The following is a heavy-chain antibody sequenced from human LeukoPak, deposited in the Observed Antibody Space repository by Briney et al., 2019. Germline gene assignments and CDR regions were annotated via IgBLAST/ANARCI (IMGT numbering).Heavy chain of an antibody. CDR1: GYTLTELS. J-gene: IGHJ4*02. V-gene: IGHV1-24*01. D-gene: IGHD6-13*01. Sequence: ASVKVSCKVSGYTLTELSMLWVRQAPGKGLEWRGGFDPEDGETIYAQKFQGRVTMTEDTSTDTAYMELSSLRSEDTAVYYCATARWQQLLFDYWGQGTLVTVSS. CDR2: FDPEDGET. CDR3: ATARWQQLLFDY.